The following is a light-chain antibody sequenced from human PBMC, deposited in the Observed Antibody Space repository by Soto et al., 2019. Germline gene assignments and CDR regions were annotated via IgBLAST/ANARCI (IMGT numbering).Light chain of an antibody. CDR2: DAN. J-gene: IGKJ5*01. V-gene: IGKV1D-12*01. Sequence: DIQMTQSPSSVSASVGDTVVITCRASQGIKSWFAWYQQRPGNAPKLLICDANTLQTGVPPRFSGSGSGTDFFLTVNSLQPEDCATYYCQQADSFPITFGQGTRLEIK. CDR3: QQADSFPIT. CDR1: QGIKSW.